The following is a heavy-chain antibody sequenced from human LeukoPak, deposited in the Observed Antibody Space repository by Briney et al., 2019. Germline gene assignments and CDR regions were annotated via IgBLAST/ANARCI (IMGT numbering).Heavy chain of an antibody. Sequence: SETLSLTCSVSGYSISSNYYWGWIRQPPGKGLEWIGEINHSGSTNYNPSLKSRVTISVDTSKNQFSLKLSSVTAADTAVYYCARDIAAANFDYWGQGTLVTVSS. CDR1: GYSISSNYY. V-gene: IGHV4-38-2*02. CDR2: INHSGST. D-gene: IGHD6-13*01. CDR3: ARDIAAANFDY. J-gene: IGHJ4*02.